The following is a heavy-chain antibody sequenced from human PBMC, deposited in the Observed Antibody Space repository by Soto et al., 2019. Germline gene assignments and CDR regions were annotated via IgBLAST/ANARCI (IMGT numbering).Heavy chain of an antibody. D-gene: IGHD5-12*01. V-gene: IGHV1-69*02. Sequence: ASVKVSCKASGGTFSSYTISWVRQAPGQGLEWMGRIILILGIANYAQKFQGRVTITADKSTSTAYMELSSLRSEDTAVYYCASPRGVATMSHWGQGTLVTVSS. J-gene: IGHJ4*02. CDR1: GGTFSSYT. CDR2: IILILGIA. CDR3: ASPRGVATMSH.